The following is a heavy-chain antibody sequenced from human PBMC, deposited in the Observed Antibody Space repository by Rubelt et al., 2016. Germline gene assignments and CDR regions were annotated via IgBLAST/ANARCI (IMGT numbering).Heavy chain of an antibody. V-gene: IGHV1-18*01. CDR2: ISAYNGNT. CDR3: ARCYGSGSYGNWFDP. J-gene: IGHJ5*02. D-gene: IGHD3-10*01. Sequence: QVQLVQSGAEVKKPGASVKVSCKASGYTFTSYGISWVRQAPGQGLEWMGWISAYNGNTNYAQNLTGGVTVTTDSSQSAAYMELRSLRSDDTAVYYCARCYGSGSYGNWFDPWGQGTLVTVSS. CDR1: GYTFTSYG.